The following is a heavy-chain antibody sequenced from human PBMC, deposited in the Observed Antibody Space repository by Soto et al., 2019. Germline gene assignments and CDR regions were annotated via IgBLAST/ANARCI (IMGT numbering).Heavy chain of an antibody. J-gene: IGHJ4*02. CDR3: ARDKITGLFDY. CDR1: GDSMSSYY. D-gene: IGHD2-8*02. V-gene: IGHV4-59*01. CDR2: IYYSGST. Sequence: PSETLSLTCTVSGDSMSSYYWSWIRQSPGKGLEWIGSIYYSGSTNYNPSLKSRATISVDTSKNQFSLKLSSVTAAETAVYYCARDKITGLFDYWGQGTLVTVSS.